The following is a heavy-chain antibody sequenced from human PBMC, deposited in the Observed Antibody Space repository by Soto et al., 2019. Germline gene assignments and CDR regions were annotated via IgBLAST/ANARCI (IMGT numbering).Heavy chain of an antibody. J-gene: IGHJ4*02. CDR2: VSGYNRNT. CDR3: ARDRQWELLIY. Sequence: QVQLVQSGVEVKMPGASVKLSCKTYGYAFTNYGVTWVRQVSGQGLEWIGWVSGYNRNTNYAQKFEDRVIMTTDTSTNTAHMELRSLRSDDTAIYYCARDRQWELLIYWGRGTLLTVSP. V-gene: IGHV1-18*01. D-gene: IGHD1-26*01. CDR1: GYAFTNYG.